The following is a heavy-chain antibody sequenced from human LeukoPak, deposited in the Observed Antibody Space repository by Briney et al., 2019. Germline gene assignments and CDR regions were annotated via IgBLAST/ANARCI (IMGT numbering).Heavy chain of an antibody. CDR2: INHSGST. J-gene: IGHJ3*02. Sequence: SETLSLTCAVYGGSFSGYYWSWIRQPPWQGLEWIGEINHSGSTNYSPSLKSRVTISVDTSKNQFSLKLSSVTAADTAVYYCARDRCAMCAFDIWGQGTMVTVSS. CDR3: ARDRCAMCAFDI. D-gene: IGHD5-24*01. V-gene: IGHV4-34*01. CDR1: GGSFSGYY.